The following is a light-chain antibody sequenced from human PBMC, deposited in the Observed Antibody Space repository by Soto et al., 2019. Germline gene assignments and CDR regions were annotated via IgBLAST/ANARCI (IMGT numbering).Light chain of an antibody. CDR1: QTISSW. CDR2: KAS. CDR3: QHYNSYLST. Sequence: DIQMTQSPSTLSGSVGDRVTITCRASQTISSWLAWYQQKPGKAPKLLIYKASTLKSGVPSRFSGSGSGTEFTLTISSLQPDDFATYYYQHYNSYLSTFGQGTKVDIK. J-gene: IGKJ1*01. V-gene: IGKV1-5*03.